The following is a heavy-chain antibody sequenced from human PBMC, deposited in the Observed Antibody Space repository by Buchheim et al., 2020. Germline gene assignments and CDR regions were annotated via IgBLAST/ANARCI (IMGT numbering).Heavy chain of an antibody. CDR1: GVSINTGTFY. CDR2: VYYTGRA. CDR3: ARDRGAHDFGPIDY. D-gene: IGHD4-17*01. V-gene: IGHV4-31*03. J-gene: IGHJ4*02. Sequence: QVQLQESGPGLVKPSQTLSLTCTVSGVSINTGTFYWSWIRQHPGKGLEWIGYVYYTGRAYSNPSLKSRVSMSVDTSQNPFSLNPASVTAADTAVYYCARDRGAHDFGPIDYWGQGAL.